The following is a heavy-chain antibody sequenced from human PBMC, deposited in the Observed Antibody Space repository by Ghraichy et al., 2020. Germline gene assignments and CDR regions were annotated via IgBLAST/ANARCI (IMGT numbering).Heavy chain of an antibody. D-gene: IGHD1-14*01. CDR2: ISRDSRTI. J-gene: IGHJ4*02. V-gene: IGHV3-9*01. Sequence: SLRLSCAASGFTFDDYAMHWVRQAPGKGLEWVAGISRDSRTIIYADSVKGRFTISRDSARNSLSLQMNSLRVEDTAFYYCARKTGGNYPFDYWGQGTLVTVSS. CDR3: ARKTGGNYPFDY. CDR1: GFTFDDYA.